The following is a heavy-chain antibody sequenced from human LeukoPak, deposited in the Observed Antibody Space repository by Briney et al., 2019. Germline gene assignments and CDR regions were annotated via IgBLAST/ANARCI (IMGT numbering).Heavy chain of an antibody. CDR1: GYTFTSYD. V-gene: IGHV1-8*01. J-gene: IGHJ4*02. CDR2: MSPNSGNT. CDR3: AGVDTAMVTFDY. Sequence: ASVKVSCKASGYTFTSYDINWVRQATGQGLEWMGWMSPNSGNTGYAQKFQGRVTMTRNTSISTAYMELSSLRSEDTAVYYCAGVDTAMVTFDYWGQGTLVTVSS. D-gene: IGHD5-18*01.